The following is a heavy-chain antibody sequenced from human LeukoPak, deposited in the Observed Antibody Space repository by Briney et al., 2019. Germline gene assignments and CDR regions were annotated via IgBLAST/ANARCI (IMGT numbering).Heavy chain of an antibody. CDR3: ARVYLERLTAGYFDH. Sequence: GGSLRLSCAASGFTFSTYAMNWVRLAPGKGLEWVAVISDDGRHNYYADSVKGRFTISRDNSKSTLYLQMNSLRDDDSAAYFCARVYLERLTAGYFDHWGQGTQVTVSP. CDR2: ISDDGRHN. J-gene: IGHJ4*02. V-gene: IGHV3-30*04. CDR1: GFTFSTYA. D-gene: IGHD2-8*01.